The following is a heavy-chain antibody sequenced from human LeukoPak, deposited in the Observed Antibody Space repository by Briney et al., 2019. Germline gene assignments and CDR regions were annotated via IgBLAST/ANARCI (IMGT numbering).Heavy chain of an antibody. Sequence: SVNLSLNCSVSGGSISSSKWCRWVRQPPGKGLEWIGDIYHSGSTNYNPYLKSRVTISVDKSKNQFTLKLSSVTAADTAMYYCARALKSREGLWRSSSYAFDIWGQGTMVTVSS. V-gene: IGHV4-4*02. CDR3: ARALKSREGLWRSSSYAFDI. CDR1: GGSISSSKW. CDR2: IYHSGST. D-gene: IGHD6-13*01. J-gene: IGHJ3*02.